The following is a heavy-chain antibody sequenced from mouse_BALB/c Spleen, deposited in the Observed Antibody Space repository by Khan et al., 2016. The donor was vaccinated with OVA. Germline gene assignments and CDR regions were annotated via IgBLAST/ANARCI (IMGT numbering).Heavy chain of an antibody. D-gene: IGHD1-1*02. CDR1: GFTFSSFV. Sequence: EVELVESGGGLVEPGGSLKLSCAASGFTFSSFVMSWVRQTPEKRLEWVATISSAGTYTYYPDSIKGRFTISRDNAKNTLYLHMNSLRSDDAAIYYCTNGSYGWFAYWGLGTLVTGST. CDR3: TNGSYGWFAY. J-gene: IGHJ3*01. CDR2: ISSAGTYT. V-gene: IGHV5-9-1*01.